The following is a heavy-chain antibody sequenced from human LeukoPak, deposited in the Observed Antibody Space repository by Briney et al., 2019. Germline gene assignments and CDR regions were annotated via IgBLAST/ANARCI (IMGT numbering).Heavy chain of an antibody. D-gene: IGHD3-3*01. CDR1: GFTFSSYA. CDR2: ISGSGGST. Sequence: GGSLRLSCAASGFTFSSYAMSRVRQAPGKGLEWVSAISGSGGSTYYADSVKGRFTISRDNSKNTLYLQMNSLRAEDTAVYYCAKAGDAIFGVVISYYYYMDVWGKGTTVTVSS. J-gene: IGHJ6*03. CDR3: AKAGDAIFGVVISYYYYMDV. V-gene: IGHV3-23*01.